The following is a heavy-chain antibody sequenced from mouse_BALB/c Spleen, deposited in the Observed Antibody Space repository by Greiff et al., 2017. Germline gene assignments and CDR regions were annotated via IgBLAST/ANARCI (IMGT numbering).Heavy chain of an antibody. CDR3: ARDGGWLLRLAD. CDR2: IRNKANGYTT. Sequence: EVKLMESGGGLVQPGGSLRLSCATSGFTFTDYYMSWVRQPPGKALEWLGFIRNKANGYTTEYSASVKGRFTISRDNSQSILYLQMNTLRAEDSATYYCARDGGWLLRLADWGQGTLVTVSA. CDR1: GFTFTDYY. J-gene: IGHJ3*01. V-gene: IGHV7-3*02. D-gene: IGHD2-3*01.